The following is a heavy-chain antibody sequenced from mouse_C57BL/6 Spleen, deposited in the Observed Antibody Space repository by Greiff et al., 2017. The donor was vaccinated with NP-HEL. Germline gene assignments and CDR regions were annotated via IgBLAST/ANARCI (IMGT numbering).Heavy chain of an antibody. D-gene: IGHD2-10*01. CDR3: ANGGPTSPFAY. J-gene: IGHJ3*01. V-gene: IGHV1-26*01. Sequence: VQLQQSGPELVKPGASVKISCKASGYTFTDYYMNWVKQSHGKSLEWIGDINPNNGGTSYNQKFKGKATLTVDKSSSTAYMELRSLTSEDSAVYYCANGGPTSPFAYWGQGTLGTVSA. CDR2: INPNNGGT. CDR1: GYTFTDYY.